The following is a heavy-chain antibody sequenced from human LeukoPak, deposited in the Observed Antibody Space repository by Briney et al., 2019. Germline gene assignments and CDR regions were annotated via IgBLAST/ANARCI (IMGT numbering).Heavy chain of an antibody. CDR2: MNPNSGNT. CDR1: GYTFTSYD. Sequence: GASVKVSCKASGYTFTSYDINWVRQATGQGLEWMGWMNPNSGNTGYAQKFQGRVTITRNTSISTAYMELSSLRSEDTAVYYCARAPLYRYYGEVAFDIWGQGTMVTVSS. V-gene: IGHV1-8*03. D-gene: IGHD2/OR15-2a*01. CDR3: ARAPLYRYYGEVAFDI. J-gene: IGHJ3*02.